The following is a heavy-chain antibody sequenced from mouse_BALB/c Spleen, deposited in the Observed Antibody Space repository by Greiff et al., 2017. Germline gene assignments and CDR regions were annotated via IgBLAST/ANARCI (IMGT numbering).Heavy chain of an antibody. V-gene: IGHV1-7*01. CDR2: INPSTGYT. CDR3: ARIYYGNYYWYFDV. CDR1: GYTFTSYW. Sequence: VQLQQSGAELAKPGASVKMSCKASGYTFTSYWMHWVKQRPGQGLEWIGYINPSTGYTEYNQKFKDKATLTADKSSSTAYMQLSSLTSEDSAVYYCARIYYGNYYWYFDVWGAGTTVTVSS. J-gene: IGHJ1*01. D-gene: IGHD2-1*01.